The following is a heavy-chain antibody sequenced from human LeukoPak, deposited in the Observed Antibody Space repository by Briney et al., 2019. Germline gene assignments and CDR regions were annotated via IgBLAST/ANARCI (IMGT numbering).Heavy chain of an antibody. D-gene: IGHD3-3*01. Sequence: GGSLRLSCAASGFTFSRSAMHWVRQAPGKGLEPVSGITSGGGSTYYANSVKGRFIISRDNSKNTLYLQMGSLGAEDMAVYYCAATITGGNYYYMDVWGKGTTVTVSS. J-gene: IGHJ6*03. CDR2: ITSGGGST. V-gene: IGHV3-64*01. CDR3: AATITGGNYYYMDV. CDR1: GFTFSRSA.